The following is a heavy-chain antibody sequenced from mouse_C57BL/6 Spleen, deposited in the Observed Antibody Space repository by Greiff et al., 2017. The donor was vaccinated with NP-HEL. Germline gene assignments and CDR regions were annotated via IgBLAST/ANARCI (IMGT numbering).Heavy chain of an antibody. V-gene: IGHV1-69*01. J-gene: IGHJ1*03. D-gene: IGHD1-1*01. CDR3: ARKEDYCGSSFYWYFGV. CDR1: GYTFTSYW. Sequence: QVQLQQPGAELVMPGASVKLSCKASGYTFTSYWMHWVKQRPGQGLEWIGEIDPSDSYTNYNQKFKGKSTLTVDKSSSTAYMQLSSLTSEDSAVYYCARKEDYCGSSFYWYFGVWGTGATVTVSS. CDR2: IDPSDSYT.